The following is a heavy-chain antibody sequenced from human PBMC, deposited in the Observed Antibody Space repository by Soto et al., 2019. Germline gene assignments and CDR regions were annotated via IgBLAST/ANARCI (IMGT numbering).Heavy chain of an antibody. V-gene: IGHV1-3*01. D-gene: IGHD6-13*01. CDR1: GYTFTSYA. Sequence: QVQLVQSGAEVKKPGASVKVSCKASGYTFTSYAMHWVRQAPGQRLEWMGWINAGNGNTKYSQKFQGRVAITRDTSASTAYMELSSLRSEDTAVYYCARPHFSSSYYFDYWGQGTLVTVSS. CDR3: ARPHFSSSYYFDY. CDR2: INAGNGNT. J-gene: IGHJ4*02.